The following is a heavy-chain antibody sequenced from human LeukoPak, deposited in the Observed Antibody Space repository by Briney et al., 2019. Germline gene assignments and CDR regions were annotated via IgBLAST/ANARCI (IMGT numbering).Heavy chain of an antibody. V-gene: IGHV3-30*02. Sequence: PGGSLRLSCEASGVTFSDYGMHWVRQAPGKGLEWVACIQHDGSKEYHVDSVRGRFTISRDNSKNTLYLQMKSLRVEDSAVYYCAKESGNGLRTVVPADYYLDNWGQGSLVTVSS. J-gene: IGHJ4*02. CDR3: AKESGNGLRTVVPADYYLDN. CDR1: GVTFSDYG. CDR2: IQHDGSKE. D-gene: IGHD2-15*01.